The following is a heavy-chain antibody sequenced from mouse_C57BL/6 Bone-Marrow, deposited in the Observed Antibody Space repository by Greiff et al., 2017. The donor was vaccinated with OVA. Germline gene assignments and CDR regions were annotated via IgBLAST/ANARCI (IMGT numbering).Heavy chain of an antibody. V-gene: IGHV1-26*01. CDR2: INPDNGGT. D-gene: IGHD1-1*01. Sequence: VQLQQSGPELVKPGASVKISCKASGYTFTNYYMNWVKQSHGQSLEWIGDINPDNGGTSYNQKFKGKATMTVDKSSSTAYMQLSRLTSEVSAVYYCARPFEYYCSSYWYFDVWGTGTTVTVSS. CDR3: ARPFEYYCSSYWYFDV. CDR1: GYTFTNYY. J-gene: IGHJ1*03.